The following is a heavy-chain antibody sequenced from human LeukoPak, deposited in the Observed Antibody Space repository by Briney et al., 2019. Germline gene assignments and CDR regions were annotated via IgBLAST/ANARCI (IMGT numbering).Heavy chain of an antibody. Sequence: ASVKVSCKVSGYTLTELSMHWVRQAPGKGLEWMGGFDPEDGETIYAQEFQGRVTMTEDTSTDTAYMELSSLRSEDTAVYYCATDLRSGWSYYFDYWGQGTLATVSS. D-gene: IGHD6-19*01. CDR2: FDPEDGET. J-gene: IGHJ4*02. CDR3: ATDLRSGWSYYFDY. V-gene: IGHV1-24*01. CDR1: GYTLTELS.